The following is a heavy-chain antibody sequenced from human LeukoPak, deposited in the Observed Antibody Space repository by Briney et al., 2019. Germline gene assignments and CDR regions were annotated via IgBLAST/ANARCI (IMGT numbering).Heavy chain of an antibody. D-gene: IGHD2-15*01. CDR2: IYTSGST. Sequence: SQTLSLTCTVSGGSISSGSYYWSWIRQPAWKGLEWIGRIYTSGSTNYNPSLKSRVTISVDTSKNQFSLKLSSVTAADTAVYYCAREGYCSGGSCLYYYYNYMDVWGKGTTVTVSS. V-gene: IGHV4-61*02. CDR3: AREGYCSGGSCLYYYYNYMDV. J-gene: IGHJ6*03. CDR1: GGSISSGSYY.